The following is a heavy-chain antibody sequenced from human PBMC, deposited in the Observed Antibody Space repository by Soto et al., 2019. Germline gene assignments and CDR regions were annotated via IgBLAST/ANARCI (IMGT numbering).Heavy chain of an antibody. Sequence: EVQLVESGGGLVQPGGSLRLSCAASGFTFSSYEMQWVRQAPGKGLEWVSYISSRGSTIYYADSVKGRFTISRDNSKNTLYLQMNSLRAEDTAVYYCAKDSLAIPEGGYDYWGQGTLVTVSS. J-gene: IGHJ4*02. D-gene: IGHD5-12*01. V-gene: IGHV3-48*03. CDR1: GFTFSSYE. CDR2: ISSRGSTI. CDR3: AKDSLAIPEGGYDY.